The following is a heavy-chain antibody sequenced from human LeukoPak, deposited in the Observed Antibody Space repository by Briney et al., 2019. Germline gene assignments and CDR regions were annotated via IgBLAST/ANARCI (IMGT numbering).Heavy chain of an antibody. CDR1: GYTFTSYG. D-gene: IGHD4-17*01. J-gene: IGHJ4*02. CDR2: ISAYNGNT. CDR3: ARDHDYGDYGSPDY. Sequence: ASVKVSCKASGYTFTSYGISWVRQAPGQGLEWMGWISAYNGNTNYAQKLQGRVTMTTDTSTSTAYMELSSLRSEDTAVYYCARDHDYGDYGSPDYWGQGTLVTVSS. V-gene: IGHV1-18*01.